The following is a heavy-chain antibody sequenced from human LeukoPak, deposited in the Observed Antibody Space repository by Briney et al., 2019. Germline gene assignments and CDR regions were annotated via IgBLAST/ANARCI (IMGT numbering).Heavy chain of an antibody. V-gene: IGHV4-59*01. CDR2: IYYSGST. J-gene: IGHJ4*02. D-gene: IGHD5-18*01. Sequence: SETLSLTCTVSGGSISSYYWSWIRQPPGKGLEWIGYIYYSGSTNYNPSLKSRVTISVDTSKNQFSLKLSSVTAADTAVYYCARDYGYSYGYYYFDYWGQGTLVTVSS. CDR3: ARDYGYSYGYYYFDY. CDR1: GGSISSYY.